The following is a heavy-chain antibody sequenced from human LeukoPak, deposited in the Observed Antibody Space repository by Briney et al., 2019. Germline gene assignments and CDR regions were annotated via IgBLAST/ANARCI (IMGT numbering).Heavy chain of an antibody. D-gene: IGHD2-15*01. CDR2: ICGSGGST. V-gene: IGHV3-23*01. Sequence: GGSLRLSCAASGFTFSSYAMSWVRQAPGKGLEWVSAICGSGGSTYYADSVKGRFTISRDNSKNTLYLQMNSLRAEDTAVYYCAKSPCSGGSCYSLFGWFDPWGQGTLVTVSS. CDR3: AKSPCSGGSCYSLFGWFDP. CDR1: GFTFSSYA. J-gene: IGHJ5*02.